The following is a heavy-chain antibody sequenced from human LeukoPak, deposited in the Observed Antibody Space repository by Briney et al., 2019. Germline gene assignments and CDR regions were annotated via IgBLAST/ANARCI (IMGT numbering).Heavy chain of an antibody. J-gene: IGHJ4*02. CDR2: INYSGST. Sequence: SEALSLTCTVSGGSIGSSSYYWGWIRQPPGKGLEWIGSINYSGSTYYNPSLRSRVTISVDTSKNQFSLKLSSVTAADTAVYYCARLRSGFWSGYYPDYWGQGTLVTVSS. D-gene: IGHD3-3*01. CDR1: GGSIGSSSYY. V-gene: IGHV4-39*01. CDR3: ARLRSGFWSGYYPDY.